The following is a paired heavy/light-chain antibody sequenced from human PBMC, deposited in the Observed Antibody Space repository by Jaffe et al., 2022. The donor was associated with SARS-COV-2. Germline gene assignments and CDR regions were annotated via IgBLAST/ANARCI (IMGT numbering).Heavy chain of an antibody. D-gene: IGHD2-2*01. CDR1: GGSITSYY. J-gene: IGHJ5*02. CDR2: IYYSGST. Sequence: QVQLQESGPGLVKPSETLSLTCTVFGGSITSYYWSWIRQPPGKGLEWIGFIYYSGSTNYNPSLKSRVTISGDTSKNQFSLTLSSVTAADTAVYYCAGEKVDGNCFDPWGQGTLVTVSS. V-gene: IGHV4-59*01. CDR3: AGEKVDGNCFDP.
Light chain of an antibody. CDR3: QQSYSTPRT. Sequence: DIQMTQSPSSLSASVGDRVTITCRASQSISSYLNWYQQKPGKAPKLLIYVASSLQSGVPSRFSVSGSGTDFTLTISSLQPEDFATYYCQQSYSTPRTFGQGTKVEIK. CDR1: QSISSY. CDR2: VAS. J-gene: IGKJ1*01. V-gene: IGKV1-39*01.